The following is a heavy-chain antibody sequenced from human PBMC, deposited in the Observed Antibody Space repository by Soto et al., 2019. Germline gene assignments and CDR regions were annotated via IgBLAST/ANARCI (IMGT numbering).Heavy chain of an antibody. Sequence: SEILSLTCTVSGGSISSYYWSWIRQPPGKGLEWIGCIYYSGSTNYNPSLKSRVTISVDTSKNQFSLKLSSVTAADTAVYYCARRYGGNLDYWGQGTLVTVSS. J-gene: IGHJ4*02. V-gene: IGHV4-59*08. CDR1: GGSISSYY. CDR2: IYYSGST. D-gene: IGHD1-26*01. CDR3: ARRYGGNLDY.